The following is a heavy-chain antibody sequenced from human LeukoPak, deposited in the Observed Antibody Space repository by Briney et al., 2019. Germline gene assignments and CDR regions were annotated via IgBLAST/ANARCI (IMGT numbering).Heavy chain of an antibody. CDR1: AGSISSYY. J-gene: IGHJ4*02. Sequence: SQTLSLTCTISAGSISSYYCSWIRQPAREGREWIVRIYTSGSTNYNPSLKSRVTMSVDTSKNQFSLKLSSVTAADTAVYYCARDSISSSYDYWGQGTLVTVSS. D-gene: IGHD6-13*01. CDR3: ARDSISSSYDY. CDR2: IYTSGST. V-gene: IGHV4-4*07.